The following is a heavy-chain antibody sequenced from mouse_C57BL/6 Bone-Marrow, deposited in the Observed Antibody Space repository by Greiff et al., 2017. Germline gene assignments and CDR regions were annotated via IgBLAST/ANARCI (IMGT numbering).Heavy chain of an antibody. CDR1: GFTFSDYY. Sequence: DVHLVESEGGLVQPGSSMKLSCTASGFTFSDYYMDWVRQVPEKGLEWVANIIYDGSSTYYLDFLKSRFIISRDNAKNILYLQMSSLKSEDTATYYCAKEYYSFDYWGQGTTLTVSS. CDR2: IIYDGSST. V-gene: IGHV5-16*01. CDR3: AKEYYSFDY. J-gene: IGHJ2*01.